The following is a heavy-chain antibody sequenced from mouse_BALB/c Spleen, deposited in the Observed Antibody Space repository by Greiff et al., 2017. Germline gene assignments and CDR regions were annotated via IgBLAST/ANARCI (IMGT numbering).Heavy chain of an antibody. J-gene: IGHJ2*01. CDR2: ISSGGGST. D-gene: IGHD1-1*01. CDR3: ARHARLLHYLDY. CDR1: GFAFSSYD. Sequence: EVQLVESGGGLVKPGGSLKLSCAASGFAFSSYDMSWVRQTPGKRLEWVAYISSGGGSTYYPDTVKGRFTISRDTAKNTLYLQMSSLKSEDAAMYYCARHARLLHYLDYWGQGTTLTVSS. V-gene: IGHV5-12-1*01.